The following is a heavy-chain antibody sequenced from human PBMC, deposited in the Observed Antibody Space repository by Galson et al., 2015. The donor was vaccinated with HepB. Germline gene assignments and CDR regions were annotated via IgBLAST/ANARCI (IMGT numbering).Heavy chain of an antibody. V-gene: IGHV1-18*04. D-gene: IGHD6-13*01. CDR2: ISAYNGNT. Sequence: SVKVSCKASGYTFTSYGISWVRQAPGQGLEWMGWISAYNGNTNYAQKLQGRVTMTTDTSTSTAYMELRSLRSDDTAVYYCARGAPGPAAAVGDYFDYWGQGTLVTVSS. J-gene: IGHJ4*02. CDR3: ARGAPGPAAAVGDYFDY. CDR1: GYTFTSYG.